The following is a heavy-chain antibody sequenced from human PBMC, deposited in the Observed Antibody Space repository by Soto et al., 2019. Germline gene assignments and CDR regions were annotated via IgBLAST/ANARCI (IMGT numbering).Heavy chain of an antibody. CDR2: IHAGNDKT. Sequence: QVQLVQSGAEVKKPGASVKVSCKASGYTFTNYAIQWVRQAPGQRLEWMGWIHAGNDKTAYSQKFQGRVTITGDTSXXKAYMELSSLISESTTVYYCARGVVGSWTDGYFAYWGQGTLVTVSS. CDR3: ARGVVGSWTDGYFAY. D-gene: IGHD1-1*01. J-gene: IGHJ4*02. V-gene: IGHV1-3*01. CDR1: GYTFTNYA.